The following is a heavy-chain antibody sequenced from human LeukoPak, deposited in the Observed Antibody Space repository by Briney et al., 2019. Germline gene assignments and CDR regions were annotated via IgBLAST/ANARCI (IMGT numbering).Heavy chain of an antibody. V-gene: IGHV3-48*03. Sequence: PGGSLRLSCAASGFTFSSYEMNWVRQAPGKGLEWVSYISSSGSTIYYADSVKGRFTISRDNAKNSLYLQMNSLRVEDTAVYYCAALWDYYDSSGSVRNWFDPWGQGTLVTVSS. D-gene: IGHD3-22*01. J-gene: IGHJ5*02. CDR2: ISSSGSTI. CDR1: GFTFSSYE. CDR3: AALWDYYDSSGSVRNWFDP.